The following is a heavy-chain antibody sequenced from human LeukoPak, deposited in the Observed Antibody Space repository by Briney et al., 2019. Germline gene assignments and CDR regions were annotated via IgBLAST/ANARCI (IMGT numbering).Heavy chain of an antibody. D-gene: IGHD6-13*01. J-gene: IGHJ4*02. CDR2: IKQDGSEK. Sequence: PGGSLRLSCAASGFTFSSYWMSWVRQAPGKGLEWVANIKQDGSEKYHVDSVKGRFTISRDNAKNSLYLQMNSLRAEDTAVYYCAREAIAAAGTGMCDYWGQGTLVTVSS. V-gene: IGHV3-7*01. CDR1: GFTFSSYW. CDR3: AREAIAAAGTGMCDY.